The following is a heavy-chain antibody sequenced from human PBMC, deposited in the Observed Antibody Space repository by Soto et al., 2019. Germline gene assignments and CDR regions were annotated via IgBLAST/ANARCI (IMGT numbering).Heavy chain of an antibody. D-gene: IGHD3-22*01. Sequence: QVQLQESGPGLVKPSQTLSLTCTVSGGSISSGDYYWSWIRQPPGKGLEWIGYIYYSGSTYYNPSLKSRVTISVDTSKNQSSLKLSSVTAADTAVYYCARVGRYYYDSSGYPYYYGMDVWGQGTTVTVSS. CDR2: IYYSGST. CDR1: GGSISSGDYY. J-gene: IGHJ6*02. CDR3: ARVGRYYYDSSGYPYYYGMDV. V-gene: IGHV4-30-4*01.